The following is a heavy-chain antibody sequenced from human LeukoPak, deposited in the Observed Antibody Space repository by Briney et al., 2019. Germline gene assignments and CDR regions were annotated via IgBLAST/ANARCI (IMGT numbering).Heavy chain of an antibody. CDR3: ARGEASTVTLGDWGY. Sequence: SVKVSCKASGGTFSSYAISWVRQAPGQGLEWMGRIIPILGIANYAQKFQGRVTITADKSTSTAYMELSSLRSEDTAVYYCARGEASTVTLGDWGYWGQGTLVTVSS. V-gene: IGHV1-69*04. J-gene: IGHJ4*02. CDR1: GGTFSSYA. D-gene: IGHD4-17*01. CDR2: IIPILGIA.